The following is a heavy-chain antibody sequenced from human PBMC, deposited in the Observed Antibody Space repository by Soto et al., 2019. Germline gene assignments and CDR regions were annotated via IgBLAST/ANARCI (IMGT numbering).Heavy chain of an antibody. D-gene: IGHD3-16*01. CDR2: INSDGSST. J-gene: IGHJ6*02. V-gene: IGHV3-74*01. CDR3: ARNGGHKSYYYGMDV. CDR1: GFTFSSYW. Sequence: GGSLRLSCAASGFTFSSYWMHWVRQAPGKGLVWVSRINSDGSSTSYADSVKGRFTISRDNAKNTLYLQMNSLRAEDTAVYYCARNGGHKSYYYGMDVWGQGTTVTVSS.